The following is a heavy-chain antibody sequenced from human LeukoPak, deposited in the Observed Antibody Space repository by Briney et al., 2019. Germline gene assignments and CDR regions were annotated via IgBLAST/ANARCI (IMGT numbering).Heavy chain of an antibody. CDR2: ISYDGSNK. CDR1: GFTFSSYG. D-gene: IGHD3-10*01. Sequence: GGSLRLSCAASGFTFSSYGMHWVRQAPGKGLEWVAVISYDGSNKYYADSVKGRFTISRDNSKNTLYLQMNSLSAEDTAVYYCAKAGIGGTIDYWGQGTLVTVSS. CDR3: AKAGIGGTIDY. V-gene: IGHV3-30*18. J-gene: IGHJ4*02.